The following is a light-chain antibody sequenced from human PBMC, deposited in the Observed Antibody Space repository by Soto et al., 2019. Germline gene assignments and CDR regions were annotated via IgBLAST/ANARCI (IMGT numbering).Light chain of an antibody. V-gene: IGLV2-8*01. Sequence: QSALTQPPSASGSPGQSVTISCTGTSSDVGDYKFVSWYQQHPGKAPKLMIYEVSSRPSGVPDRFSGSKSGNTASLTVSGLQAEDEAEYYCSSYAGNNNVVFGGGTKLTVL. CDR1: SSDVGDYKF. CDR2: EVS. J-gene: IGLJ2*01. CDR3: SSYAGNNNVV.